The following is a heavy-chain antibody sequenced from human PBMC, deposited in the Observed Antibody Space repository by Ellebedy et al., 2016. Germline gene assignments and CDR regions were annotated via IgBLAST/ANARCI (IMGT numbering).Heavy chain of an antibody. D-gene: IGHD3-10*01. CDR3: AKDPPMMVRGLV. CDR1: GFTFSSYA. V-gene: IGHV3-23*01. J-gene: IGHJ4*02. CDR2: ISGSGGST. Sequence: GGSLRLXXAASGFTFSSYAMSWVRQAPGKGLEWVSAISGSGGSTYYADSVKGRFTISRDNSKNTLYLQMNSLRAEDTAVYYCAKDPPMMVRGLVWGQGTLVTVSS.